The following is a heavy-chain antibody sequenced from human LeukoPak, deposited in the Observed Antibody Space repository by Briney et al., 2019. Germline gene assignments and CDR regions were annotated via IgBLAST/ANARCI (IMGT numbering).Heavy chain of an antibody. CDR1: GGSISSGGYS. CDR2: IYQSGST. CDR3: ARGSNYYYDSSGYYYGQGFFFDY. V-gene: IGHV4-30-2*06. J-gene: IGHJ4*02. Sequence: SETLSLTCAVSGGSISSGGYSWNWIRQSPGKGLEWIGYIYQSGSTHYNPSLKSRVTISLDRSKNQFSLKLTSVTAADTAVYYCARGSNYYYDSSGYYYGQGFFFDYWGQGTLVTVSS. D-gene: IGHD3-22*01.